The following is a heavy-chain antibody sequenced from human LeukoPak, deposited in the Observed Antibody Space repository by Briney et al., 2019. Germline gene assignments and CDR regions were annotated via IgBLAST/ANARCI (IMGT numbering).Heavy chain of an antibody. V-gene: IGHV1-2*02. CDR2: INPNSGGT. J-gene: IGHJ4*02. CDR1: GYTFTGYY. CDR3: ARDWAAVAGTDY. D-gene: IGHD6-19*01. Sequence: ASVKVSCKASGYTFTGYYMHWMRQAPGQGLEWMGWINPNSGGTNYAQKFQGRVTMTRDTSISTAYMELSRLRSDDTAVYYCARDWAAVAGTDYWGQGTLVTVSS.